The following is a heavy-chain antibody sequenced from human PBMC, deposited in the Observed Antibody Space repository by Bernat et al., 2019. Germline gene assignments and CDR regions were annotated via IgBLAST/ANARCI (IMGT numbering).Heavy chain of an antibody. J-gene: IGHJ5*02. Sequence: QVQLQQWGAGLLKPSETLSLTCAVSGYSISSGYYWGWIRQPPGKGLEWIGSIYHSGSTYYNPSLKSRVTISVETSKNQFSLKLSSVTAADTAVYYCARDQGSSWYKKYNWFDPWGQGTLVTVSS. CDR2: IYHSGST. D-gene: IGHD6-13*01. V-gene: IGHV4-38-2*02. CDR1: GYSISSGYY. CDR3: ARDQGSSWYKKYNWFDP.